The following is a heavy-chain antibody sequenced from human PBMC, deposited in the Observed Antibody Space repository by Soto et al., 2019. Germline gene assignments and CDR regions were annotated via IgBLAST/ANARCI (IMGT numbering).Heavy chain of an antibody. CDR3: ARGEVVGILYYFDY. V-gene: IGHV1-69*06. D-gene: IGHD3-22*01. CDR1: GGTFSSYA. CDR2: IIPIFGTA. J-gene: IGHJ4*02. Sequence: SVKVSCKASGGTFSSYAISWVRQAPGQRLEWMGGIIPIFGTANYAQKFQGRVTITADKSTSTAYMELSSLRSEDTAVYYCARGEVVGILYYFDYWGQGTLVTVSS.